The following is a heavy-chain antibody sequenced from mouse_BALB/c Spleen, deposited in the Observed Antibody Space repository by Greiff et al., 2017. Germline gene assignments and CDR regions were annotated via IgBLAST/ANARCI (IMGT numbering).Heavy chain of an antibody. J-gene: IGHJ2*01. CDR1: GYTFTSYT. CDR3: APVVATGYFDY. V-gene: IGHV1-4*01. D-gene: IGHD1-1*01. CDR2: INPSSGYT. Sequence: VQLQQSGAELARPGASVKMSCKASGYTFTSYTMHWVKQRPGQGLEWIGYINPSSGYTNYNQKFKDKATLTADKSSSTAYMQLSSLTSEDSAVYYCAPVVATGYFDYWGQGTTLTVSS.